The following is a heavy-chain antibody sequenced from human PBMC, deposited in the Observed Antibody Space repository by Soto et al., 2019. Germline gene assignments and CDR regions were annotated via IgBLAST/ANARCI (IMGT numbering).Heavy chain of an antibody. Sequence: GGSLRLSCAASGFTFSSYWMSWVRQAPGKGLEWVANIKQDGSEKYYVDSVKGRFTISRDNAKNSLYLQMNSLRAEDTAAYYFARDHDCWSGYRYGMDVWGQGTTVTVSS. CDR1: GFTFSSYW. CDR2: IKQDGSEK. CDR3: ARDHDCWSGYRYGMDV. J-gene: IGHJ6*02. D-gene: IGHD3-3*01. V-gene: IGHV3-7*03.